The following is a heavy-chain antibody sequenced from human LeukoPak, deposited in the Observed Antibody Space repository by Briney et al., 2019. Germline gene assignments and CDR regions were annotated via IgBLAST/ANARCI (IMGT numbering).Heavy chain of an antibody. CDR2: INPSGGST. Sequence: ASVKVSCKASGYTFPSYFMHWVRQAPGQGLEWMGIINPSGGSTSYAQKFQGRVTMTRDTSTSTVYMELSSLRSEDTAVYYCARDYASPTAMVTGYGMDVWGQGTTVTVSS. D-gene: IGHD5-18*01. V-gene: IGHV1-46*01. CDR3: ARDYASPTAMVTGYGMDV. CDR1: GYTFPSYF. J-gene: IGHJ6*02.